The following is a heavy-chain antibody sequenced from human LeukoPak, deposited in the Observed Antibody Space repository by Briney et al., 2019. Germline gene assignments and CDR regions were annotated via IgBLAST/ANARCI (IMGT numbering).Heavy chain of an antibody. D-gene: IGHD3-22*01. CDR1: GLSVSSNF. Sequence: PGGSLRLSCAATGLSVSSNFMSWVRQAPGKGPEWVSGISVSGGRTDYADSVKGRFTISRDNSKNTLYLQMNSLRAEDTAVYYCAKRGPGYDKSTYPPHYFDYWGQGTLVTVSS. CDR3: AKRGPGYDKSTYPPHYFDY. J-gene: IGHJ4*02. V-gene: IGHV3-23*01. CDR2: ISVSGGRT.